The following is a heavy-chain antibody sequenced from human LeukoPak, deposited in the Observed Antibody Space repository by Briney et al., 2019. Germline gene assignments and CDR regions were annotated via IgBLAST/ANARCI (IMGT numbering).Heavy chain of an antibody. D-gene: IGHD3-10*01. J-gene: IGHJ4*02. CDR1: GYTFTADY. CDR3: ARDRGGPSGNYFAS. V-gene: IGHV1-2*02. CDR2: INPNNGGT. Sequence: ASVKVSCKASGYTFTADYMHWVRQAPGQGPEWMGWINPNNGGTNYAQKFQGRVTLTRDTSISIAYMELSRLNSDDTAVYFCARDRGGPSGNYFASWGQGTLVTVSS.